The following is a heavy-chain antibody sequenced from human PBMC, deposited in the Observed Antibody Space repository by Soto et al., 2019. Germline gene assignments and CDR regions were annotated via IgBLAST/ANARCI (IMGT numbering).Heavy chain of an antibody. D-gene: IGHD6-19*01. V-gene: IGHV3-23*01. CDR1: GFTFSSYA. CDR2: ISGSGGST. J-gene: IGHJ4*02. CDR3: AKDLVGYSSGWYGGDY. Sequence: PGVSLRLSCAASGFTFSSYAMSWVRQAPGKGLEWVSAISGSGGSTYYADSVKGRFTISRDNSKNTLYLQMNSLRAEDTAVYYCAKDLVGYSSGWYGGDYWGQGTLVTVSS.